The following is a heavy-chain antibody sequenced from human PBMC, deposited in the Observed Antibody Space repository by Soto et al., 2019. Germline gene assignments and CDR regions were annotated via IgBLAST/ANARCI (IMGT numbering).Heavy chain of an antibody. D-gene: IGHD5-12*01. CDR2: ISSSGDNE. V-gene: IGHV3-30*18. CDR3: AKDSPDIVATPPGSILFDY. Sequence: PGGSLRLSCEGSGVIFGNYGVHWVRQAPGRGLEWVTAISSSGDNEYYADSVKGRFTISRDNSKNTLYVQMNSLTAEDTAVYYCAKDSPDIVATPPGSILFDYWGQGTLVTVSS. CDR1: GVIFGNYG. J-gene: IGHJ4*02.